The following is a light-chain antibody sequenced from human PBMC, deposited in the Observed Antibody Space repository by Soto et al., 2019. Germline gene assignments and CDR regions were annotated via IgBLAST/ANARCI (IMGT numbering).Light chain of an antibody. CDR2: DAF. V-gene: IGKV1-5*01. CDR1: QSISSW. Sequence: DIQMTQSPSILSASVGDRVTITCRASQSISSWLAWYQQKPGKAPKLLIYDAFSLESGVPSRFSGSGSGKEFTLTISCLQPDEFATYYCQQYKSYWTFGQGTKVEIK. J-gene: IGKJ1*01. CDR3: QQYKSYWT.